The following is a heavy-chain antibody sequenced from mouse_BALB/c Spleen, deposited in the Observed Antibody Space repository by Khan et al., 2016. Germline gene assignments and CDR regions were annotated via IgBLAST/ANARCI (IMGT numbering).Heavy chain of an antibody. J-gene: IGHJ4*01. D-gene: IGHD1-1*02. CDR3: TRAWCSLDY. CDR2: ILPGNANS. CDR1: GYTFSNYW. V-gene: IGHV1-9*01. Sequence: QVQLQQSGAELMKPGASVKISCKATGYTFSNYWIEWVKQRPGHGLEWIGDILPGNANSNYNENLKGKATLTADTSSNTAYMQLSSLTSEDSGVYYCTRAWCSLDYWGQGTSVTVSS.